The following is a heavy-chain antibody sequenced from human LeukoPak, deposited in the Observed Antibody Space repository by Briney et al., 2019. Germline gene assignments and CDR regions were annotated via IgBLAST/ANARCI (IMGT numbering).Heavy chain of an antibody. J-gene: IGHJ5*02. CDR2: MNPNSGNT. Sequence: ASVKVSCKASGYTFTSYDINWVRQATGQGLEWMGWMNPNSGNTGYAQKFQGRVTMTRNTSISTAYMELSSLRSEDTAVYYCARGQSDCSGGSCQGSLNWFDPWGQGTLVTVSS. CDR3: ARGQSDCSGGSCQGSLNWFDP. CDR1: GYTFTSYD. D-gene: IGHD2-15*01. V-gene: IGHV1-8*01.